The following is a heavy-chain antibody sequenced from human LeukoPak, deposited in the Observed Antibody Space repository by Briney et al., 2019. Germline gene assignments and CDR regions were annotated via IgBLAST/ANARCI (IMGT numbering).Heavy chain of an antibody. J-gene: IGHJ6*02. V-gene: IGHV1-46*01. Sequence: ASVKVSCEASGYNFISYYMHWVRQAPGQGLEWMGIINPSGGSTSYAQKFQDRVTMTRDTSTSTVYMELSSLKSEDTAVYYCAREDVVLVDAVRYYYYGMDVWGQGTTVTVSS. CDR3: AREDVVLVDAVRYYYYGMDV. CDR2: INPSGGST. CDR1: GYNFISYY. D-gene: IGHD2-8*01.